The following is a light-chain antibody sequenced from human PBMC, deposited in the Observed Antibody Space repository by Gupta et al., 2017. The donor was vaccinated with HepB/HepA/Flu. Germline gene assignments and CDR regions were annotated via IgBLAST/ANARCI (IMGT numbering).Light chain of an antibody. CDR3: QQKDSIPGT. Sequence: DIEMTQSPDSLAVSLGERATINCKSSQSVLYSSNNKNYLDWYQQKPGQPPKLLIYGASTRECGVPDRFSGRGSGTDFTLTISSRQAEDVAVYYCQQKDSIPGTFGQGTKVEIK. CDR2: GAS. J-gene: IGKJ1*01. V-gene: IGKV4-1*01. CDR1: QSVLYSSNNKNY.